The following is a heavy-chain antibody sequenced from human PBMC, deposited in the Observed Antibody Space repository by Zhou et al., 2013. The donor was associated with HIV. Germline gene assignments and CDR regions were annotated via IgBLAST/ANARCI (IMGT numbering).Heavy chain of an antibody. J-gene: IGHJ6*04. D-gene: IGHD3-3*01. CDR2: ISAYNGNT. CDR1: GYTFTSYG. V-gene: IGHV1-18*01. Sequence: QVQLVQSGAEVKKPGASVKVSCKASGYTFTSYGISWVRQAPGQGLEWMGWISAYNGNTNYAQKLQGRVTMTTDTSTSTAYMELRSLRSDDTAVYYCARDLSDKRDYDFWSGYYPPMDVWGKGTTVTVSS. CDR3: ARDLSDKRDYDFWSGYYPPMDV.